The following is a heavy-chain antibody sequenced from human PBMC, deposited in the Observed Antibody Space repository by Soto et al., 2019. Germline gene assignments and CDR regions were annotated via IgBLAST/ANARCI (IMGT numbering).Heavy chain of an antibody. J-gene: IGHJ3*02. Sequence: ASVKVSCKASGYTFTSYAMHWVRQAPGQGLEWMGIINPSGGSTSYAQKFQGRVTMTRDTSTSTVYMELSSLRSEDTAVYYCARDHVFGLAYYGGNSEAFDIWGQGTMVTVSS. D-gene: IGHD4-17*01. V-gene: IGHV1-46*01. CDR1: GYTFTSYA. CDR2: INPSGGST. CDR3: ARDHVFGLAYYGGNSEAFDI.